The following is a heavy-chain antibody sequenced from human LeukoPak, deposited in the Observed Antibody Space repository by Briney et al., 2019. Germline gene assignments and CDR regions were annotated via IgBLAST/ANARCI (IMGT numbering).Heavy chain of an antibody. CDR3: ARALYYDILTNYQTHTYYFDY. D-gene: IGHD3-9*01. Sequence: GGSLRLSCVASGFTFSSYEMNWVRQAPGKGLEWLSYITSGGSTIYYADSVKGRFTVSRDNAKNSLYLQMNSLRAEDTAVYYCARALYYDILTNYQTHTYYFDYWGQGTLLTVSS. CDR2: ITSGGSTI. CDR1: GFTFSSYE. V-gene: IGHV3-48*03. J-gene: IGHJ4*02.